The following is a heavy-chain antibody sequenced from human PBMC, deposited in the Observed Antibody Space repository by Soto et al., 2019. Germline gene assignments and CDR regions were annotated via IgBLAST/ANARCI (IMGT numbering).Heavy chain of an antibody. J-gene: IGHJ4*02. CDR3: TSTGNVDQA. D-gene: IGHD1-1*01. Sequence: SETLSLTCTVSGGSISSSSYYWGWIRQPPGKGLEWIGSIYYSGSTYYNPSLKSRVTISVDTSKNQFSLKLSSVTAADTAVYYCTSTGNVDQAWGQGTLVTVSS. V-gene: IGHV4-39*01. CDR1: GGSISSSSYY. CDR2: IYYSGST.